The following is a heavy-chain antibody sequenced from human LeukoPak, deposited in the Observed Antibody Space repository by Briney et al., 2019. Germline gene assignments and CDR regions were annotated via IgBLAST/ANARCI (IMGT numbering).Heavy chain of an antibody. V-gene: IGHV3-11*03. CDR2: ISSTSGYT. J-gene: IGHJ5*02. CDR3: ARTPYDSGSYTLDP. D-gene: IGHD3-10*01. Sequence: PGGSLRLSCAASGFTFSDYYMSWIRQAPGKGLEWISYISSTSGYTNYADSVKGRFTISRDNLKNSLYLQMHSLRAEDTAVYYCARTPYDSGSYTLDPWGQGTLVTVPS. CDR1: GFTFSDYY.